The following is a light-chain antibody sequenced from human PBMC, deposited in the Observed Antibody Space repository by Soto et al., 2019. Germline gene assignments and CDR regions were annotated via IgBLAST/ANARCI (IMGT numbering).Light chain of an antibody. CDR1: QSVLHSSNNTNY. CDR3: QHYYSFHWT. V-gene: IGKV4-1*01. J-gene: IGKJ1*01. CDR2: WAS. Sequence: DIVMTQSPDSLAVSLVERATINCTSSQSVLHSSNNTNYLAWYQQKPGQPPKLLIYWASTRESGVPDRFSGSGSGTDLTLTFSSLQAEDGECYYCQHYYSFHWTCGQATKVEIK.